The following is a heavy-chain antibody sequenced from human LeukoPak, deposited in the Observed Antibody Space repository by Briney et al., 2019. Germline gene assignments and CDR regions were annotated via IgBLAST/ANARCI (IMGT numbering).Heavy chain of an antibody. D-gene: IGHD3-10*01. CDR1: GGSISSGGYY. Sequence: SETLSPTCTVSGGSISSGGYYWSWIRQRPGKGLEWIGYIYYSGSTYYNPSPKSRVTISVDTSKNQFSLKLSSVTAADTAVYYCARGGFSGSGSYYFDYWGQGTLVTVSS. V-gene: IGHV4-31*03. CDR3: ARGGFSGSGSYYFDY. CDR2: IYYSGST. J-gene: IGHJ4*02.